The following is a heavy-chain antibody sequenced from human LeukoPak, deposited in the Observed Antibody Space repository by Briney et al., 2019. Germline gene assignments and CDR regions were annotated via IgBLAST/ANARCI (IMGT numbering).Heavy chain of an antibody. V-gene: IGHV3-21*01. Sequence: PGGSLSLSCAASGFTFSSYSMNWDRQAPGKGLEWVSSISCSSSYIYYADSVKGRFTISRGNAKNSLYLQMNSIRAEDTAVYYCAREGYGMDVWGQGTTVTVSS. CDR2: ISCSSSYI. J-gene: IGHJ6*02. CDR1: GFTFSSYS. CDR3: AREGYGMDV.